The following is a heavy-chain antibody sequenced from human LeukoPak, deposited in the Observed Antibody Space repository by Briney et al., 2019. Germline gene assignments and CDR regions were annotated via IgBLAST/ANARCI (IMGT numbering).Heavy chain of an antibody. J-gene: IGHJ4*02. CDR3: SRESGAFSPFGY. CDR1: GGSISSTNW. V-gene: IGHV4-4*02. Sequence: SETLSLTCGVSGGSISSTNWWSWVRQPPGQGLEWIGEISLSGVTNYNPSLKSRVTMSLARSKNHLSLTLTSVTAADTAVYYCSRESGAFSPFGYWGQGTLVTVSS. D-gene: IGHD1-26*01. CDR2: ISLSGVT.